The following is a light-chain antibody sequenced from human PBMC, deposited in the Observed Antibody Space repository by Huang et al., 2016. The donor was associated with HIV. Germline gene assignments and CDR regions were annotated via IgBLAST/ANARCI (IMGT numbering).Light chain of an antibody. V-gene: IGKV3-15*01. CDR3: QQYNKWRYT. Sequence: EIVMTQSPVTLSVSPGERAALSCRASQDISTNLAWYQQKPGQAPRLLFYGAYSRATSIPARFSGSGFETEFTLTISSLQSEDFAVYYCQQYNKWRYTFGQGTKLEIK. CDR2: GAY. J-gene: IGKJ2*01. CDR1: QDISTN.